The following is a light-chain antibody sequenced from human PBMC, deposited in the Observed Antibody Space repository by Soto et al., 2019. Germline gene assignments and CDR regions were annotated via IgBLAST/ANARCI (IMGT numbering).Light chain of an antibody. CDR1: QCISSY. CDR2: AAS. CDR3: QKSNNTPWT. J-gene: IGKJ1*01. Sequence: DIQMTQSPSSMSASVGDSVSISCRASQCISSYLNWYQQKTGKAPSIMIYAASNRQSGVPARLSGSGSGTDFNLTISSLQPEDFAAYYCQKSNNTPWTCGQGTKVDIK. V-gene: IGKV1-39*01.